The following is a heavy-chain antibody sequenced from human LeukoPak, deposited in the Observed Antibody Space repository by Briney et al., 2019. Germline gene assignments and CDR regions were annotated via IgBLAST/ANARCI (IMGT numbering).Heavy chain of an antibody. CDR3: ARLRRWGLSWFDP. D-gene: IGHD3-16*01. CDR2: IYPGDSDT. CDR1: GYRFTSYW. Sequence: GESLKISCKGSGYRFTSYWIGWVRQMPGKGLEWMGIIYPGDSDTRYSPSFQGQVSISADNSISTAYLQWSSLKASDTAMYYCARLRRWGLSWFDPWGQGTLVTVSS. V-gene: IGHV5-51*01. J-gene: IGHJ5*02.